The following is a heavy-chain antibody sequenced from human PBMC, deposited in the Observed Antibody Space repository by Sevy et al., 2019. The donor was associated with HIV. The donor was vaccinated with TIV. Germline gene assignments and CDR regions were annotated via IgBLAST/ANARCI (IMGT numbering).Heavy chain of an antibody. CDR1: RFTFNNAW. J-gene: IGHJ4*01. Sequence: GGSLRLSCAVSRFTFNNAWMNWVRQAPGTGLQWVGLIKSKIDGETTDYAAPVKGRFTISRADSKNTLFLQMNSLKIEDTAVYYCATAPGYYDSAPFDYWGPGTLVTVSS. V-gene: IGHV3-15*01. D-gene: IGHD3-22*01. CDR3: ATAPGYYDSAPFDY. CDR2: IKSKIDGETT.